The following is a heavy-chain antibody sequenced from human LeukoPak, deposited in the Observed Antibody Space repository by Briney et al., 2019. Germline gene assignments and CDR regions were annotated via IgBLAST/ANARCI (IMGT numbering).Heavy chain of an antibody. CDR1: GYTFTSYY. V-gene: IGHV1-46*01. CDR2: INPSGGST. CDR3: ARVLAVAPPSPVGVGFGWFDP. J-gene: IGHJ5*02. D-gene: IGHD6-19*01. Sequence: ASVKVSCKASGYTFTSYYMHWVRQAPGQGLEWMGIINPSGGSTSYAQKFQGRVTMTRDMSTSTVYMELSSLRSEDTAVYYCARVLAVAPPSPVGVGFGWFDPWGQGTLVTVSS.